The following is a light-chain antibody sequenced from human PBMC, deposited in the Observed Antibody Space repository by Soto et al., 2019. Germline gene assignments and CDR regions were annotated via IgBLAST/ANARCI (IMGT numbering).Light chain of an antibody. CDR1: QSVSSN. CDR2: SVS. CDR3: QQRYNWPVT. V-gene: IGKV3-15*01. J-gene: IGKJ5*01. Sequence: EIVMTQSPATLSVSPGERATLSCRASQSVSSNVAWYQQKPGQAPRLLIYSVSTRAAGIPARFSGSGSGTEFTLTISSLQSEDFAVYYCQQRYNWPVTFGQGTRLEI.